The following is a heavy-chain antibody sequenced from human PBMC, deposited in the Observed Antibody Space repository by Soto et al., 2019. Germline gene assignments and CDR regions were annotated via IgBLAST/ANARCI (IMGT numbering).Heavy chain of an antibody. CDR2: MNPNSGNT. Sequence: QVQLVQSGAEVKKPGASVKVSCKTSGYTFTSYDINWVRQATGHGLEWMGWMNPNSGNTGYAQNLQGRVTMTRNTCISTAYMALRGPRSDDTAVYYCERGRSTGGSSDYWGQGTLVTVSS. D-gene: IGHD6-13*01. V-gene: IGHV1-8*01. J-gene: IGHJ4*02. CDR1: GYTFTSYD. CDR3: ERGRSTGGSSDY.